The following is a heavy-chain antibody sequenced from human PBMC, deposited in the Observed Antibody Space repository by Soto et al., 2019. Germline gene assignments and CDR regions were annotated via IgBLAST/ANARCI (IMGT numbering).Heavy chain of an antibody. V-gene: IGHV3-30-3*01. CDR3: ARVQWGGIELWLLAFDI. CDR1: GFTFSSYA. Sequence: QVQLVESGGGVVQPGRSLRLSCAASGFTFSSYAMHWVRQAPGKGLEWVAVISYDGSNKYYADSVKGRFTISRDNSKNTLYLQMNSRRAEDTAVYYCARVQWGGIELWLLAFDIWGQGTMVTVSS. CDR2: ISYDGSNK. D-gene: IGHD5-18*01. J-gene: IGHJ3*02.